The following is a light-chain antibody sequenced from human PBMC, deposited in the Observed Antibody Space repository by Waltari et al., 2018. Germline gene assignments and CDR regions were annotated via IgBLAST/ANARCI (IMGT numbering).Light chain of an antibody. CDR2: AAS. V-gene: IGKV1-12*01. Sequence: DIQMTQSPSSLSASVGDKVTITCRASQGISSWLAWYQQKPGTAPKLLIYAASSLQSGVPARLSGSGSGTDYTLTISSLQPEDFATYYCQQGYNTPWTFGQGTMVEIK. J-gene: IGKJ1*01. CDR3: QQGYNTPWT. CDR1: QGISSW.